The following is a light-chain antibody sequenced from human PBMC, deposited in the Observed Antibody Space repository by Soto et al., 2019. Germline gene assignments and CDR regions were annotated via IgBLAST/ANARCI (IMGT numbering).Light chain of an antibody. V-gene: IGLV7-46*01. J-gene: IGLJ3*02. CDR3: LVSYSGFRV. Sequence: QTVVTQEPSLTVSPGGAVTLTCGSTTGTVTSGHYPYWFQQKPGQAPTTLIYDTTIKHSWTPARFSGSLLGGKAALTLSGAQAEDEADYYCLVSYSGFRVFGGGTKLTVL. CDR1: TGTVTSGHY. CDR2: DTT.